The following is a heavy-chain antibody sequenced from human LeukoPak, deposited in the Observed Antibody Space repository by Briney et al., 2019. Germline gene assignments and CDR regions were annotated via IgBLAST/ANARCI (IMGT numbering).Heavy chain of an antibody. Sequence: ASVKVSCKASGYTFTGYYMHWVRQAPGQGLEWMGWINPNSGGTKYAQKFQGRVTMTRDTSISTAYMELSRLRSDDTAMYYCAREGYDSSGYYYTLPYFDFWGQGTLVTVSS. J-gene: IGHJ4*02. V-gene: IGHV1-2*02. D-gene: IGHD3-22*01. CDR1: GYTFTGYY. CDR2: INPNSGGT. CDR3: AREGYDSSGYYYTLPYFDF.